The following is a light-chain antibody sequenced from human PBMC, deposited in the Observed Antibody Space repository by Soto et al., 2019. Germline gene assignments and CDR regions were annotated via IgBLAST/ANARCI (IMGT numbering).Light chain of an antibody. J-gene: IGKJ2*01. V-gene: IGKV1-27*01. Sequence: DIQMTQSPSSLSASVGDRVTITCRASQGISTYLAWYQQKPGKVPKLLIYAASTLQSGVPSRFSGSGSGTDFTLTISSLQPEDVATYYCQQYNNWPYTFGQGTKLEIK. CDR1: QGISTY. CDR2: AAS. CDR3: QQYNNWPYT.